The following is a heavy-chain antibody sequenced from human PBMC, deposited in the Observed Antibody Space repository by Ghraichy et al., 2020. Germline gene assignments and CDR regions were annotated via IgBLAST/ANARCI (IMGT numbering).Heavy chain of an antibody. J-gene: IGHJ6*03. CDR3: ARERRFGNSYALGPYYMEG. CDR2: IFPSGTT. CDR1: GASIGSDNYY. D-gene: IGHD3-16*01. Sequence: SETLSLTCTVSGASIGSDNYYYSWLRQPAGKGLEWIGRIFPSGTTYQNPSLEIPITMSADTSKNQLSLKLSSGTAADTAMYFGARERRFGNSYALGPYYMEGWGKGNTVNVSS. V-gene: IGHV4-61*02.